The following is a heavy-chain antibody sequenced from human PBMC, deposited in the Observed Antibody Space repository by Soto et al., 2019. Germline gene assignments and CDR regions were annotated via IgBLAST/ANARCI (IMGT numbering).Heavy chain of an antibody. D-gene: IGHD3-10*01. V-gene: IGHV1-46*01. Sequence: QVQLVQSGAEVKKPGASVKVSCKASGYTFTSYYMHWVRQAPGQGLEWMGIINPSGGSTSYAQKVQGRVTMTRDTSTSTVYMELSSLRSEDTAVYYCARVLIMSSYYYGMDVWGQGTTVTVSS. J-gene: IGHJ6*02. CDR2: INPSGGST. CDR3: ARVLIMSSYYYGMDV. CDR1: GYTFTSYY.